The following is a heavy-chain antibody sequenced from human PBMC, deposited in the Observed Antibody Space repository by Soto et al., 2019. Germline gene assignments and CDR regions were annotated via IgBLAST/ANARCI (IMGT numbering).Heavy chain of an antibody. CDR2: ISPETGKT. CDR3: TRDLFFISTSPVTTDAF. J-gene: IGHJ4*02. CDR1: GYTFSSFG. V-gene: IGHV1-18*04. D-gene: IGHD4-17*01. Sequence: VELVQSGAEVKKPGASVRVSCKASGYTFSSFGLSWVRQAPGQGPEWMGWISPETGKTEYSHKFQGRVTMTTDTSTRTLFLDLGSLTSDDTAVYYCTRDLFFISTSPVTTDAFWGQGTLVTVSS.